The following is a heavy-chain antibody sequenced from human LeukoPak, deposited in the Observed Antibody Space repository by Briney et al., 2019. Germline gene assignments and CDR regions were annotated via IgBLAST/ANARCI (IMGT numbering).Heavy chain of an antibody. CDR1: GYTFTGYY. V-gene: IGHV1-2*02. CDR3: ARDSSSWYYYYYGMDV. CDR2: INPNSGGT. J-gene: IGHJ6*02. Sequence: GASVKVSCTASGYTFTGYYMHWVRQAPGQGLEWMGWINPNSGGTNYAQKFQGRVTMTRDTSISTAYMELSRLRSDDTAVYYCARDSSSWYYYYYGMDVWGQGTTVTVSS. D-gene: IGHD6-13*01.